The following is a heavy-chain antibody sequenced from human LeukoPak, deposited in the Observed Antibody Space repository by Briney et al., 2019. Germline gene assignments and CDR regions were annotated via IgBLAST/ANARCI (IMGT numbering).Heavy chain of an antibody. V-gene: IGHV3-49*03. CDR3: TRDYLVAGEWDHRYYFDY. D-gene: IGHD1-26*01. Sequence: PGGSLRLSCTASGFTFGDYAMSWFRQAPGKGLEWVGFIRSKAYGGTTEYAASVKGRFTISRDDSKSIAYLQMNSLKTEDTAVYYCTRDYLVAGEWDHRYYFDYWGQGTLVTVSS. CDR2: IRSKAYGGTT. J-gene: IGHJ4*02. CDR1: GFTFGDYA.